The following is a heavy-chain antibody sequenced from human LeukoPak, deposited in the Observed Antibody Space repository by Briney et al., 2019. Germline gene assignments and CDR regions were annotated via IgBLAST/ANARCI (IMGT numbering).Heavy chain of an antibody. V-gene: IGHV3-7*01. D-gene: IGHD6-19*01. J-gene: IGHJ5*02. CDR1: GFTFSSYW. CDR3: AREAGDSSGWYNWFDP. Sequence: QRWGSLRLSCEASGFTFSSYWMSWVRQAPGKGREWVANIKQDGSEKNYVDSVKGRLTISRDNAKNSLYLQMNSLRAEDTAVYYCAREAGDSSGWYNWFDPWGQGTLVTVSS. CDR2: IKQDGSEK.